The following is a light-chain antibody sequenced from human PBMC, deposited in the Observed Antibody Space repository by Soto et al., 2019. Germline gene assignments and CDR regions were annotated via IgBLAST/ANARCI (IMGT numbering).Light chain of an antibody. CDR3: VQASYWPHT. CDR2: KVS. V-gene: IGKV2-30*01. Sequence: DVVMTQSPLSLPVTVGQPASISCRSSQSLVNSDGNTYLNWYQHRPGQSPRRLFYKVSNRDSGVPDRFSGSGSGTDFTLKISRVEAEDFGVYYCVQASYWPHTFGQGTKVDI. J-gene: IGKJ2*01. CDR1: QSLVNSDGNTY.